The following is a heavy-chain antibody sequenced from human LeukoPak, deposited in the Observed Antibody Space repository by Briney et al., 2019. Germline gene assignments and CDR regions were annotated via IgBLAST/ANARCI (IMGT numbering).Heavy chain of an antibody. CDR3: ARGSVGSSSWYDGIYYFDY. CDR1: GYTFTSYG. CDR2: ISAYNGNT. J-gene: IGHJ4*02. V-gene: IGHV1-18*01. D-gene: IGHD6-13*01. Sequence: ASVKVSCKASGYTFTSYGISWVRQAPGQGLEWMGWISAYNGNTNYAQKLQGRVTMTTDTSTSTAYMELRSLRSDDTAAYYCARGSVGSSSWYDGIYYFDYWGQGTLVTVSS.